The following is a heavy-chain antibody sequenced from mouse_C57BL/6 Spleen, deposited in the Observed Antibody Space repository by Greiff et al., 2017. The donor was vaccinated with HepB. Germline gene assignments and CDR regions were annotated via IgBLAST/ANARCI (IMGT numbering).Heavy chain of an antibody. J-gene: IGHJ4*01. D-gene: IGHD2-10*01. V-gene: IGHV1-82*01. CDR3: ARSLPYAVDT. CDR1: GYAFSSSW. CDR2: IYPGDGDT. Sequence: VKLQESGPELVKPGASVKISCKASGYAFSSSWMNWVKQRPGKGLEWIGRIYPGDGDTNYKGKLRGKATMTADKSSSTGNMQPSSMTSGDSSVYFCARSLPYAVDTWGQGTSVTVAS.